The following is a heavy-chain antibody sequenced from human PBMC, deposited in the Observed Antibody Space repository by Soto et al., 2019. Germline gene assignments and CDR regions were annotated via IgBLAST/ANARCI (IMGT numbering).Heavy chain of an antibody. D-gene: IGHD2-2*01. J-gene: IGHJ4*02. V-gene: IGHV3-33*01. Sequence: GGSLRLSCAASGFTFSSYGMHWVRQAPGKGLEWVAVIWYDGSNKYYADSVKGRFTISRDNSKNTLYLQMNSLRAEDTAVYYCARDHCSSTSCYVGYFDYWGQGTLVTVSS. CDR3: ARDHCSSTSCYVGYFDY. CDR1: GFTFSSYG. CDR2: IWYDGSNK.